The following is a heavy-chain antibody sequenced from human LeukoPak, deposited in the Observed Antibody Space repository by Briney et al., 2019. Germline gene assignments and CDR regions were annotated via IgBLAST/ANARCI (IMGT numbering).Heavy chain of an antibody. CDR2: INPNSGGT. V-gene: IGHV1-2*02. Sequence: GASVKVSCKASGYTFTGYYMHWVRQAPGQGLEWMGWINPNSGGTNYAQKFQGRVTMARDTSISTAYMELSRLRSDDTAVYYCAREVRYYDSSGYYYNWFDPWGQGTLVTVSS. CDR1: GYTFTGYY. D-gene: IGHD3-22*01. CDR3: AREVRYYDSSGYYYNWFDP. J-gene: IGHJ5*02.